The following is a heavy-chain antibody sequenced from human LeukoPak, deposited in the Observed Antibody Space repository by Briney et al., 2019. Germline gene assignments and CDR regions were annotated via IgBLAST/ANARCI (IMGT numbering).Heavy chain of an antibody. J-gene: IGHJ4*02. V-gene: IGHV3-33*01. Sequence: PGGSLRLSCAASGFTFSSYGMHWVRQAPGKGLEWVAVIWYDGSNKYYADSVKGRFTISRDNSKNTLYLQMNNLRAEDTAVYYCARAPSYYYDSSGYYDLFDYWGQGTLVTVSS. CDR2: IWYDGSNK. D-gene: IGHD3-22*01. CDR3: ARAPSYYYDSSGYYDLFDY. CDR1: GFTFSSYG.